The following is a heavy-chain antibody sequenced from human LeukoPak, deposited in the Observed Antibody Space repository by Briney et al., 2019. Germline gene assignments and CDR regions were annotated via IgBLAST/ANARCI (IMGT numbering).Heavy chain of an antibody. CDR3: AKFDIVVVPAAMGDY. J-gene: IGHJ4*02. CDR2: ISGSGGST. Sequence: PGGSLRLSCAASGFTFSSYGMSWVRQAPGKGLEWVSAISGSGGSTYYADSVKGRFTISRDNSKNTLYLQMNSLRAEDTAVYYCAKFDIVVVPAAMGDYWGQGTLVTVSS. D-gene: IGHD2-2*01. V-gene: IGHV3-23*01. CDR1: GFTFSSYG.